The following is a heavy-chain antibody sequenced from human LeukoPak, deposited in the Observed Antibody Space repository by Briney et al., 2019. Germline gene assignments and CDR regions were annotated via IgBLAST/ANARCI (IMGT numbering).Heavy chain of an antibody. V-gene: IGHV3-11*01. D-gene: IGHD6-19*01. CDR3: AGTVAAVEGYFDY. J-gene: IGHJ4*02. CDR1: GFTFSDYY. CDR2: ISSSGSTI. Sequence: GGSLRLSCAASGFTFSDYYMSWIRQAPGKGLEWVSYISSSGSTIYYADSVKGRFTISRDNAKNSLYLQMNSLRAEDTAVYYRAGTVAAVEGYFDYWGQGTLVTVSS.